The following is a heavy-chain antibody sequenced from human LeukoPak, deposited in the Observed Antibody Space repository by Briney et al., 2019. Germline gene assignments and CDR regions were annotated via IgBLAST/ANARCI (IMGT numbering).Heavy chain of an antibody. J-gene: IGHJ4*02. CDR1: GESFSGYY. D-gene: IGHD3-22*01. Sequence: PSETLPLTCAVYGESFSGYYWTWIRQPPGKGLEWIGEIIDTGSTKYNSSLKSRVTISVDTSKNEFSLNLTSVTAADTAVYYCARLPKYSYDRRGNWGQGTLVTVSS. V-gene: IGHV4-34*12. CDR3: ARLPKYSYDRRGN. CDR2: IIDTGST.